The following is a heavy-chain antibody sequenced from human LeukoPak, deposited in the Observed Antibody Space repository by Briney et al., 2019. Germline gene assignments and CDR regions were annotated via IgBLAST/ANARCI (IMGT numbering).Heavy chain of an antibody. D-gene: IGHD4-17*01. V-gene: IGHV4-30-2*01. Sequence: SETLSLTCAVSGGSISSGGYYWSWVRQPPGKGLEWIGNIYHSGSTYYNPSLKSRVIISVDRSKNQFSLKLSSVTAADTAVYYCARAFPFDDYGDPDAFDIWGQGTMVTVSS. CDR1: GGSISSGGYY. CDR3: ARAFPFDDYGDPDAFDI. CDR2: IYHSGST. J-gene: IGHJ3*02.